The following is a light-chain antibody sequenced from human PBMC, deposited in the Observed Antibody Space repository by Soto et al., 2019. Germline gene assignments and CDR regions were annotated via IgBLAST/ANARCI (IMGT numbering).Light chain of an antibody. V-gene: IGLV1-44*01. J-gene: IGLJ2*01. CDR3: GSYAGSYSVV. CDR2: SSN. Sequence: QSVLTQPPSASGTPGQRVTISCSGSSSNIGSHTLNWYQHLPGTAPKLLIYSSNQRPSGVPDRLSGSKSGNTASLTISGLQAEDEADYYCGSYAGSYSVVFGGGTKLTV. CDR1: SSNIGSHT.